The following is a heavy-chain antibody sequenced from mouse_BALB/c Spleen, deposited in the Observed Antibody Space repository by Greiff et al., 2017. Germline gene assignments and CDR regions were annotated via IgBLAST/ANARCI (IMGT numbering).Heavy chain of an antibody. Sequence: QVQLQQPGAELVKPGASVKMSCKASGYTFTSYNMHWVKQTPGQGLEWIGAIYPGNGDTSYNQKFKGKATLTADKSSSTAYMQLSSLTSEDSAVYYCARRDYDYGYFDVWGAGTTVTGSS. V-gene: IGHV1-12*01. CDR2: IYPGNGDT. CDR1: GYTFTSYN. CDR3: ARRDYDYGYFDV. J-gene: IGHJ1*01. D-gene: IGHD2-4*01.